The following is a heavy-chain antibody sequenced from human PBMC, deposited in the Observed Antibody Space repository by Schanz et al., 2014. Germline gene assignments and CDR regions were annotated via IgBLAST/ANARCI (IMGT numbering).Heavy chain of an antibody. D-gene: IGHD2-15*01. CDR2: ISYDGRNK. CDR3: AKGMGYCSGGTCYDCYYYGLDV. Sequence: QVQLVESGGGVVQPGRSLRLSCAASGFTFSSYAMHWVRQAPGQGLEWVAVISYDGRNKYYADSVKGRFTISRDNSKNTLYLQMNSLSADDTAVCYCAKGMGYCSGGTCYDCYYYGLDVWGQGTTVTVSS. V-gene: IGHV3-30-3*01. J-gene: IGHJ6*02. CDR1: GFTFSSYA.